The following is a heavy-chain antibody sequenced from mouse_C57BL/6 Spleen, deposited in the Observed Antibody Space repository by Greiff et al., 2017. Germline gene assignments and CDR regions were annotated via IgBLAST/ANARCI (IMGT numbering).Heavy chain of an antibody. CDR1: GYTFTSYW. CDR2: IYPGSGST. D-gene: IGHD2-4*01. J-gene: IGHJ1*03. V-gene: IGHV1-55*01. Sequence: QVQLQQPGAELVKPGASVKMSCKASGYTFTSYWITWVKQRPGQGLEWIGDIYPGSGSTNYNEKFKSKATLTVDTSSSTAYMQLSSLTSEDSAVYYCASYYDYHWYFDVWGTGTTVTVSS. CDR3: ASYYDYHWYFDV.